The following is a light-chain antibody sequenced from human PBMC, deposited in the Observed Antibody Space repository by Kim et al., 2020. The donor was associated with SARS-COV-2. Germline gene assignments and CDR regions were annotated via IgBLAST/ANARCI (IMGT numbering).Light chain of an antibody. J-gene: IGKJ1*01. CDR1: ESVSSS. V-gene: IGKV3-15*01. CDR2: GAS. Sequence: SPGERATLSCRASESVSSSLAWYQQRTGQAPRLLTYGASTRATGIPARFSGSGSGTEFTLTISSLQSEDFAVYYCQQYNNWPPWTFGQGTKVDIK. CDR3: QQYNNWPPWT.